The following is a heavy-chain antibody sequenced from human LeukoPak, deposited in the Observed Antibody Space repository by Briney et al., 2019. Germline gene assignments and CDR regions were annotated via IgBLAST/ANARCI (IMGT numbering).Heavy chain of an antibody. J-gene: IGHJ6*02. D-gene: IGHD2-21*02. CDR2: ISSSSSYT. V-gene: IGHV3-11*03. Sequence: GGSLRLSCAASGFTFSDYYMSWIRQAPGKGLEWVSYISSSSSYTNYADSVKGRFTISRDNAKNSLYLQMNSLRAEDTAVYYCARPLVTDDYYGMDVWGQGTTVTVSS. CDR1: GFTFSDYY. CDR3: ARPLVTDDYYGMDV.